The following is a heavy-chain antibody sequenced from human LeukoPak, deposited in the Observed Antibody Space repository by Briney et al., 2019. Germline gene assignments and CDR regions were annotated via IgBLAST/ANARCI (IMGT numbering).Heavy chain of an antibody. Sequence: SETLSLTCTVSGASISSSTYYWGWIRQPPGKGLEWIGSASYSGNTYYNPSLKSRVTILVDTSKNQFSLKMTSVTAADTAVYYCARTTEGGYTYGYFYYYYMDVWGKGTTVTISS. J-gene: IGHJ6*03. CDR2: ASYSGNT. CDR1: GASISSSTYY. D-gene: IGHD5-18*01. V-gene: IGHV4-39*07. CDR3: ARTTEGGYTYGYFYYYYMDV.